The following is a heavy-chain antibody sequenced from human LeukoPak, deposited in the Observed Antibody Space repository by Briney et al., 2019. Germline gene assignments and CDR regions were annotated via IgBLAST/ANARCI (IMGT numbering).Heavy chain of an antibody. J-gene: IGHJ3*02. Sequence: PGGSLRLCCVVSGFTFSSYWMHWVRQAPGKGLVWVSRISSDESSTSSADSVKGRFTISRDNAKNTLYLQMNSLRAEDTAVYYCARGPPYYDSSGYYYGGTAFDIWGQGTMVTVSS. CDR1: GFTFSSYW. V-gene: IGHV3-74*01. CDR3: ARGPPYYDSSGYYYGGTAFDI. CDR2: ISSDESST. D-gene: IGHD3-22*01.